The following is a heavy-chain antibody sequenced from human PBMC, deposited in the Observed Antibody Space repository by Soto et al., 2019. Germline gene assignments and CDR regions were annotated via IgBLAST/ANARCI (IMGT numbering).Heavy chain of an antibody. CDR2: ITPSNGDT. D-gene: IGHD2-15*01. CDR3: ARLAPCSGGNCYSRPLDS. V-gene: IGHV1-18*01. CDR1: ADTFANYG. Sequence: QVQLLQSGAEAKKPGASVKVSCKASADTFANYGISWVRQAPGQVPEWMGWITPSNGDTNYAQKFQGRVNMTTDTSTSTAYMEVRSLRSDDTAVYYCARLAPCSGGNCYSRPLDSWGQGTLVTVSS. J-gene: IGHJ4*02.